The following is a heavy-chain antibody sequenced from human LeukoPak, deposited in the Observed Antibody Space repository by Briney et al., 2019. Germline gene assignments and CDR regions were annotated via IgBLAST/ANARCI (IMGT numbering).Heavy chain of an antibody. CDR1: GLTISDYW. Sequence: GGSLRLSCVASGLTISDYWMHWVRQVPGKGLVWVSRINNDGSSTRYAESVKGRFTISKDNAKNTLYLQMNSLRAEDTAVYYCARVHYDILTATYFDYWGQGTLVTVSS. CDR2: INNDGSST. D-gene: IGHD3-9*01. CDR3: ARVHYDILTATYFDY. V-gene: IGHV3-74*01. J-gene: IGHJ4*02.